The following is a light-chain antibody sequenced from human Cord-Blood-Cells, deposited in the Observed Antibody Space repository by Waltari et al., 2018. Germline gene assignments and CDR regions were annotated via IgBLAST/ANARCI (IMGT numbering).Light chain of an antibody. CDR3: QQLNSYPLT. CDR2: AAS. Sequence: IQLTQSPSSLSASAGDRVTITCRASQGISSYLAWYQKKPGKAPKLLIYAASTLQSGVPSRFSGSGSGTDFTLTISSLQPEDFATYYCQQLNSYPLTFGGGTKVEIK. V-gene: IGKV1-9*01. CDR1: QGISSY. J-gene: IGKJ4*01.